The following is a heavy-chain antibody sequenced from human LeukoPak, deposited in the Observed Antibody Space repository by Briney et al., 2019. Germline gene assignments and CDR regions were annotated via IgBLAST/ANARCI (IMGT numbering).Heavy chain of an antibody. CDR2: IYYSGST. V-gene: IGHV4-59*12. J-gene: IGHJ4*02. CDR3: ARVGYYDSSVDY. Sequence: GSLRLSCAASGFTFSSYWMSWIRQPPGKGLEWIGYIYYSGSTNYNPSLKSRVTISVDTSKNQFSLKLSSVTAADTAVYYCARVGYYDSSVDYWGQGTLVTVSS. CDR1: GFTFSSYW. D-gene: IGHD3-22*01.